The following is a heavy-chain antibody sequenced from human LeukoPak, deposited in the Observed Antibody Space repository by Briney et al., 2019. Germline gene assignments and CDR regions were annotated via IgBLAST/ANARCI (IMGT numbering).Heavy chain of an antibody. CDR3: ARHVRSPNEDFWSGYY. J-gene: IGHJ4*02. D-gene: IGHD3-3*01. CDR2: FYYSGST. CDR1: GGSISNTNYY. Sequence: SETLSLTCTVSGGSISNTNYYWGWIRQPPGRGLEWIGSFYYSGSTYYNPSLKSRVTISEDTSKNQFSLKLGSVSAADTAVYYCARHVRSPNEDFWSGYYWGQGTLVTVSS. V-gene: IGHV4-39*01.